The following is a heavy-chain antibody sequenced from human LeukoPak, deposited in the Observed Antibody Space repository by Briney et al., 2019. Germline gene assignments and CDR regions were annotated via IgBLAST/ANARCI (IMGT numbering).Heavy chain of an antibody. CDR2: ISAYNGNT. J-gene: IGHJ5*02. CDR3: ARELDGSYSTNRFDP. CDR1: GYTFTSYG. Sequence: ASVKVSCKASGYTFTSYGISWVRQAPGQGLEWMGWISAYNGNTNYAQKLQGRVTMTTDTSTSTAYMELRSLRSDDTAVYYCARELDGSYSTNRFDPWGQGTLVTVSS. D-gene: IGHD1-26*01. V-gene: IGHV1-18*01.